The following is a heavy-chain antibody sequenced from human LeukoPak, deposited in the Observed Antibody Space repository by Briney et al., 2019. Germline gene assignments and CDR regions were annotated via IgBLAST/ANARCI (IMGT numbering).Heavy chain of an antibody. CDR1: GFTFSSYG. CDR2: IRGSGGST. Sequence: GGSLRFSCAASGFTFSSYGMSWVRQAPGKVLKCVSVIRGSGGSTYSADSVKGRFTISRDNPKKTLYLQMNSLRAEDKAVDYCAKANVVVVTGSHFDYWGQGTLVTVSS. J-gene: IGHJ4*02. D-gene: IGHD2-15*01. V-gene: IGHV3-23*01. CDR3: AKANVVVVTGSHFDY.